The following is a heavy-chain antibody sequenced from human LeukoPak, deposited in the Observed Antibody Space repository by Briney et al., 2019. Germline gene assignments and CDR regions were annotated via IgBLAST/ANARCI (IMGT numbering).Heavy chain of an antibody. CDR2: VYYSGPT. D-gene: IGHD1-14*01. CDR3: ARSITGTRESFDY. CDR1: GDSITSDNNY. J-gene: IGHJ4*02. Sequence: SETLSLTCTVSGDSITSDNNYWGWIRQSPEKGLEWIGSVYYSGPTYYNPSLESRVNIFIDTSENQFSLRLRSVTAADTAIYYCARSITGTRESFDYWGQGSLVTVSS. V-gene: IGHV4-39*07.